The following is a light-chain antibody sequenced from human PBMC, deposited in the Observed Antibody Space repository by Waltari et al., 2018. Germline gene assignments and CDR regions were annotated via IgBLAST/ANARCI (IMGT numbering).Light chain of an antibody. J-gene: IGKJ1*01. Sequence: DIVMTQSPDSPAVSLGERATINCKSSQSVLYSSNNKNYLAWYQQKPGQPPKLLIYWASTRESGVPDRFSGSGSGTDFTLTINSLQAEDVAVYYCQQYYSIPPTFGQGTKVEIK. CDR1: QSVLYSSNNKNY. CDR2: WAS. CDR3: QQYYSIPPT. V-gene: IGKV4-1*01.